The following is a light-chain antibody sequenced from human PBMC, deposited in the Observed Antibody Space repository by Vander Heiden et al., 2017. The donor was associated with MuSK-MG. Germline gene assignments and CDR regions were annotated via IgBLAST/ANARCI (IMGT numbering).Light chain of an antibody. Sequence: QSALTQPASLSQSPGQSVTVSCSGTSSAVGSYNLVSWFQQHPGKAPKLIISEVSRRPSGVSSRFSGSKSGNTASLTISGLQPEDEADYYCCSYSGSSTHVLFGGGTKVTVL. CDR1: SSAVGSYNL. CDR2: EVS. V-gene: IGLV2-23*02. CDR3: CSYSGSSTHVL. J-gene: IGLJ2*01.